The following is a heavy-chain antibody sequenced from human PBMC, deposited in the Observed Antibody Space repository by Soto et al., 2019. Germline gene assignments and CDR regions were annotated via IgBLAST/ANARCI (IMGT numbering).Heavy chain of an antibody. Sequence: GGSLRLSCAASGFTFSNYDMHWVRQVTGQGLEWVSGIGIASNTYYPGSVKGRFTISRENAKNSLYLQMNSMRSGDTTVYYCARTGSRYGVHAFDIWCQEIVLNVSS. CDR2: IGIASNT. V-gene: IGHV3-13*01. CDR3: ARTGSRYGVHAFDI. CDR1: GFTFSNYD. D-gene: IGHD6-25*01. J-gene: IGHJ3*02.